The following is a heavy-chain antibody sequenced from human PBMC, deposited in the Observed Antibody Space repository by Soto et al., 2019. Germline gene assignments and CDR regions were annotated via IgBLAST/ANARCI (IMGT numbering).Heavy chain of an antibody. Sequence: ASVKVSCKASGYTFTSYGISWVRQAPGQGPEWMGWISAYNGNTNYAQKLQGRVTMTTDTSASTAYMELRSLRSDDTAVYYCARLYYDILTGPDAFDIWGQGTMVTVSS. CDR2: ISAYNGNT. V-gene: IGHV1-18*01. J-gene: IGHJ3*02. CDR3: ARLYYDILTGPDAFDI. D-gene: IGHD3-9*01. CDR1: GYTFTSYG.